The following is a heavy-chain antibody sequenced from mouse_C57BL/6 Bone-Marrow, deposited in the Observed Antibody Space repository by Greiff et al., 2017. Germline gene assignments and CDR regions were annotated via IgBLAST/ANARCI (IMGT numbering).Heavy chain of an antibody. CDR3: AREEYAMDY. J-gene: IGHJ4*01. V-gene: IGHV5-4*01. CDR1: GFTFSSYA. CDR2: ISDGGSYT. Sequence: EVKVVESGGGLVKPGGSLKLSCAASGFTFSSYAMSWVRQTPEKRLEWVATISDGGSYTYYPDNVKGRFTISRDNAKNNLYLQMSHLKSEDTAMYYCAREEYAMDYWGQGTSVTVSS.